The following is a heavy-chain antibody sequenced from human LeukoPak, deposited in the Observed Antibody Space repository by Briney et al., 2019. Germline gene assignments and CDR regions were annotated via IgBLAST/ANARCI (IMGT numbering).Heavy chain of an antibody. Sequence: EASVKVSCKASEGTFSSYAISWVRQAPGQGLEWMGRIIPILGIANYAQKFQGRVTITADKSTSTAYMELSSLRSEDTAVYYCARGEVTGYCSSTSCYAGDAFDIWGKGTKVTVSS. CDR2: IIPILGIA. V-gene: IGHV1-69*04. CDR3: ARGEVTGYCSSTSCYAGDAFDI. J-gene: IGHJ3*02. CDR1: EGTFSSYA. D-gene: IGHD2-2*01.